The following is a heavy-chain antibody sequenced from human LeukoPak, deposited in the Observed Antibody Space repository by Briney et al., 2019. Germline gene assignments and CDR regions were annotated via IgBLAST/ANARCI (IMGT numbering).Heavy chain of an antibody. D-gene: IGHD2-15*01. Sequence: PGGPLRLSCGASGFTFSRYWVSGLRQAPGKGLEGVANIKQDGSEKYYVDSVKGRFTISRDNAKNSLYLQMNSLRAEDTAVYYCARRVEAANFPHFDYWGQGTLVTVSS. J-gene: IGHJ4*02. CDR2: IKQDGSEK. CDR1: GFTFSRYW. CDR3: ARRVEAANFPHFDY. V-gene: IGHV3-7*01.